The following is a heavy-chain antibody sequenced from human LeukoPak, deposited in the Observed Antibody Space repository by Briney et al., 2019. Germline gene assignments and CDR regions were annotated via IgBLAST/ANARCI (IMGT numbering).Heavy chain of an antibody. V-gene: IGHV4-34*01. D-gene: IGHD6-19*01. CDR3: ARDQGSGAVAGKD. J-gene: IGHJ4*02. Sequence: PSETLSLTCAVYGGSFSGYYWSWIRQPPGKGLEWIGEINHSGSTNYNPSLKSRVTISVDTSKNQFSLKLSSVTAADTAVYYCARDQGSGAVAGKDWGQGTLVTVSS. CDR1: GGSFSGYY. CDR2: INHSGST.